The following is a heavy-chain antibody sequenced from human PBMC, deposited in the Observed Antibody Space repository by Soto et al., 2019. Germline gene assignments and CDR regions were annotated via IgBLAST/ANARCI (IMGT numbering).Heavy chain of an antibody. CDR1: GYTFTSYD. CDR2: MNPNSANT. D-gene: IGHD2-15*01. V-gene: IGHV1-8*01. CDR3: AREVVRGMDV. Sequence: QVQLVQSGAEVKKPGASVKVSCKASGYTFTSYDINWVRQATGQGLEWMGWMNPNSANTGYAQKFQGRVTVTRNTAISTAYMVLGSLRSEDTAVYYSAREVVRGMDVWGQGTTVTVSS. J-gene: IGHJ6*02.